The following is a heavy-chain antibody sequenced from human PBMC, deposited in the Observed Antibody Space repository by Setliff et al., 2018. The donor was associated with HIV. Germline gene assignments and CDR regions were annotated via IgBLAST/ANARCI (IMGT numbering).Heavy chain of an antibody. CDR2: IITILGIP. V-gene: IGHV1-69*10. J-gene: IGHJ4*02. D-gene: IGHD1-26*01. CDR3: AREVGGRNTLGSCVLDY. CDR1: GDTFNSYT. Sequence: ASRKVSCKASGDTFNSYTFTWVRQAPGQGPEWMGGIITILGIPNYAPKFQHRVTISADESTKTIYMELSNLKSDDTAVYFCAREVGGRNTLGSCVLDYWGQGTPVTVSS.